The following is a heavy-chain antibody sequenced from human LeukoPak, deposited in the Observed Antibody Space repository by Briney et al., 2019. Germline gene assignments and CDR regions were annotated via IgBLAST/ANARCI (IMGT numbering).Heavy chain of an antibody. D-gene: IGHD6-13*01. V-gene: IGHV3-30*02. CDR1: GFTFSSYG. CDR3: AKDSLLIAAAGHYYFDY. Sequence: GGSLRLSCAASGFTFSSYGMHWVRQAPGKGLEWVAFIRYDGSNKYYADSVKGRFTISKDNSENTLYLQMNSLRAEDTAVYYCAKDSLLIAAAGHYYFDYWGQGTLVTVSS. CDR2: IRYDGSNK. J-gene: IGHJ4*02.